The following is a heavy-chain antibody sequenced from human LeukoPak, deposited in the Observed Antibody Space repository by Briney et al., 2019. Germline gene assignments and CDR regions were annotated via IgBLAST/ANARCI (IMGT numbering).Heavy chain of an antibody. CDR2: IWYDGSNK. CDR3: ARGPGSRTRGMAFDI. CDR1: GFTFSSYG. D-gene: IGHD1-26*01. Sequence: GGSLRLSCAASGFTFSSYGMHWVRQAPGKGLEWVAVIWYDGSNKYYADSVKGRFTISRDNSKNTLYLQMNSLRAEDTAVYYCARGPGSRTRGMAFDIWGQGTMVTVSS. J-gene: IGHJ3*02. V-gene: IGHV3-33*01.